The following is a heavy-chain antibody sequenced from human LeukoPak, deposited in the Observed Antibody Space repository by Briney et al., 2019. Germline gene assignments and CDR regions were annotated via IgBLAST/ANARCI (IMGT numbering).Heavy chain of an antibody. CDR2: INHSGST. J-gene: IGHJ4*02. CDR1: GGSFSGYY. Sequence: SETLSLTCAVYGGSFSGYYWSWIRQPPGKGLEWIGEINHSGSTNYNPSLKSRVTISVDTSKNQFSLKPSSVTAADTAVYYCARGGGFDYWGQGTLVTVSS. V-gene: IGHV4-34*01. CDR3: ARGGGFDY.